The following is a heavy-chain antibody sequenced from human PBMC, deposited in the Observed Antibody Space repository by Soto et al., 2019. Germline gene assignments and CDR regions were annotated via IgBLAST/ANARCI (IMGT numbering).Heavy chain of an antibody. V-gene: IGHV3-23*01. CDR3: AKSRVPVVPAATEHYYYYMDV. J-gene: IGHJ6*03. CDR1: GFTFSGYA. Sequence: PGGSLRLSCAASGFTFSGYAMSWVRQAPGKGLEWVSAISGSGGSTYYADSVKGRFTISRDNSKNTLYLQMNSLRAEDTAVYYCAKSRVPVVPAATEHYYYYMDVWGKGTTVTVSS. CDR2: ISGSGGST. D-gene: IGHD2-2*01.